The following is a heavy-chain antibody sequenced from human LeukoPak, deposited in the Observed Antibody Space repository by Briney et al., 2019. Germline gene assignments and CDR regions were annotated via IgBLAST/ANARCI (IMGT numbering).Heavy chain of an antibody. D-gene: IGHD3-22*01. CDR3: ASCFGCEEVYYYDSSGPLGY. V-gene: IGHV3-66*01. CDR2: IYSGGTT. Sequence: GGSLRLSCAASGFTVSSNYMSWVRQAPGKGLEWVSIIYSGGTTYYADSVKGRFTISRDNSKNTLYLQMNSLRAEDTAVYYCASCFGCEEVYYYDSSGPLGYWDQGTLVTVSS. J-gene: IGHJ4*02. CDR1: GFTVSSNY.